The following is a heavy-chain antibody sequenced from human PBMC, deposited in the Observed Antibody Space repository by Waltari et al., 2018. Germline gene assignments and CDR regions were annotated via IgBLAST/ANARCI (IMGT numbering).Heavy chain of an antibody. CDR1: GESLSSSDW. CDR3: ARARYFGLLFAWFDP. Sequence: QVQLQESGPGLVKSSETLSLTCTVSGESLSSSDWWTWVRQSPGKGLEWIGEISHSGDTDYHPSLKGRVTISADRSRNQFSLNLNSGTAADTAVYYCARARYFGLLFAWFDPWGQGTLVTVSS. V-gene: IGHV4-4*02. J-gene: IGHJ5*02. D-gene: IGHD2-21*02. CDR2: ISHSGDT.